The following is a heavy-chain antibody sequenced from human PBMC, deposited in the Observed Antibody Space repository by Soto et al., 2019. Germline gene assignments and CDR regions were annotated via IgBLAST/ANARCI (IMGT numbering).Heavy chain of an antibody. CDR2: ISAYNGNT. Sequence: QVQLVQSGSEVKKPGASVKVSCKASGYTFTNYGMSWVRQAPGQGLEWMGWISAYNGNTNHAKNFQGRVNMTTDTSTNTAYMELRSLRSDDTAVYYCARCYCSVGSCYSCWHFDLWGRGALVTVSS. J-gene: IGHJ2*01. CDR1: GYTFTNYG. V-gene: IGHV1-18*01. D-gene: IGHD2-15*01. CDR3: ARCYCSVGSCYSCWHFDL.